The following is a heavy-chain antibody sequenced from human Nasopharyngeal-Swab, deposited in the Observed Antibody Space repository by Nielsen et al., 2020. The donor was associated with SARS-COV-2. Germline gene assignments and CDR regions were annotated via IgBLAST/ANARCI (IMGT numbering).Heavy chain of an antibody. CDR3: ARGRVVPAAPFDY. CDR2: INHSGST. V-gene: IGHV4-34*01. Sequence: SETLSLTCAVYGGSFSGYYWSWIRQPPGKGLEWIGEINHSGSTNCNPSLKSRVTISVDTSKNQFSLKLSSVTAADTAVYYCARGRVVPAAPFDYWGQGTLVTVSS. J-gene: IGHJ4*02. D-gene: IGHD2-2*01. CDR1: GGSFSGYY.